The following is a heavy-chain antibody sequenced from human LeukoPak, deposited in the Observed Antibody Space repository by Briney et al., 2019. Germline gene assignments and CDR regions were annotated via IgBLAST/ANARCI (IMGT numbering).Heavy chain of an antibody. J-gene: IGHJ6*03. CDR1: GGSFSGYY. V-gene: IGHV4-34*01. CDR2: INHSGST. D-gene: IGHD2-2*01. CDR3: ARVGRVPAAYFYYYYMDV. Sequence: SETLSLTCAVYGGSFSGYYWSWIRQPPGKGLDWIGEINHSGSTNYNPSLKSRVTISVDTSKNQFSLKLSSVTAADTAVYYCARVGRVPAAYFYYYYMDVWGKGTTVTVSS.